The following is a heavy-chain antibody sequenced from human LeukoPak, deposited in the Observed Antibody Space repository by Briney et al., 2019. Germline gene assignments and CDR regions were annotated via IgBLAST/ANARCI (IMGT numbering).Heavy chain of an antibody. Sequence: ASVKVSCKASGYTFTSYYMHWVRQAPGQGLEWMGIINPSGGSTTYAQKFQGRVTMTRDTSTSTVYMGLSSLRSEDTAVYYCARETGMTPPNYYYYGMDVWGQGTTVTVSS. CDR1: GYTFTSYY. J-gene: IGHJ6*02. CDR3: ARETGMTPPNYYYYGMDV. V-gene: IGHV1-46*01. D-gene: IGHD1-14*01. CDR2: INPSGGST.